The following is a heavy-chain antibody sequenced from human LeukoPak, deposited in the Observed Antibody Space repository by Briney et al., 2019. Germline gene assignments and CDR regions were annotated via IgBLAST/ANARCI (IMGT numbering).Heavy chain of an antibody. CDR2: IKQDGSEK. J-gene: IGHJ4*02. CDR3: ARARYGYSSGWYEVFF. CDR1: GFTFSSYW. D-gene: IGHD6-19*01. Sequence: GGSLRLSCAASGFTFSSYWMSWVRQAPGKGLEWVANIKQDGSEKYYADSVKGRFTISRDNSKNTLYLQMNSLRAEDTAVYYCARARYGYSSGWYEVFFWGQGTLVTISS. V-gene: IGHV3-7*01.